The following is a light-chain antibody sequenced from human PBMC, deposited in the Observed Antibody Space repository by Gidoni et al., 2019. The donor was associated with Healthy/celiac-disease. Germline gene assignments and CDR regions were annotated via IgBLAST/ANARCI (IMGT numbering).Light chain of an antibody. Sequence: IQMTQSPSSLSASVGDRVTITCRASQSISSYLNWYQQKPGKAPKLLIYAASSLQSGVPSRFSGSGSGTDFTLTISSLQPEDFATYYCQQSYSKITFGPGTKVDIK. CDR1: QSISSY. CDR2: AAS. J-gene: IGKJ3*01. CDR3: QQSYSKIT. V-gene: IGKV1-39*01.